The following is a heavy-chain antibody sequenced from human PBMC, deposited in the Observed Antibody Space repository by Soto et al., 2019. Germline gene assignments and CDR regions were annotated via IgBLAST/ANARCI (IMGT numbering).Heavy chain of an antibody. CDR2: IYYSGST. V-gene: IGHV4-39*01. D-gene: IGHD3-3*01. J-gene: IGHJ6*02. CDR1: GGSISGNSYY. CDR3: ARRPRVWFLELGFDYCYSMVL. Sequence: SENLSLTSTVSGGSISGNSYYWAWIRQPTGKGLEWIGNIYYSGSTYYNPSLKSRVTISVDTSKNQFSLKLSSVTAADTAVYYCARRPRVWFLELGFDYCYSMVLFAQPITVSV.